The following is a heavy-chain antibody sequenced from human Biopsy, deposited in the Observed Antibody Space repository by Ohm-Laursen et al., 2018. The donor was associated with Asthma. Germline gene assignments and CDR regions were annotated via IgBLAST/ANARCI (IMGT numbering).Heavy chain of an antibody. V-gene: IGHV3-9*01. CDR3: RALPTRTMYFDS. CDR1: GGSISSGGCR. CDR2: ISWNSRSI. J-gene: IGHJ4*02. D-gene: IGHD4/OR15-4a*01. Sequence: TLSLTCTVSGGSISSGGCRWSWIRQHPGKGLEWVSGISWNSRSIGYGDSVKGRFTISRDNTKNSLYLQMNSLSPEDTAMYYCRALPTRTMYFDSWGQGTLVTVSS.